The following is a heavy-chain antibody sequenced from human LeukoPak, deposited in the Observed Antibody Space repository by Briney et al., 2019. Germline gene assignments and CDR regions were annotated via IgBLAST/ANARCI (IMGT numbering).Heavy chain of an antibody. Sequence: SVKFSCNASGGTFSSYAISWVRHPPRQGLEWMGRIIPILGITNYAQTFQSRVTITADKSTSTVYMELSSLRSADTAVYYCARDRPWWSSTSCYRTVNYYGMDVWGQGTTVTVSS. CDR3: ARDRPWWSSTSCYRTVNYYGMDV. J-gene: IGHJ6*02. CDR1: GGTFSSYA. D-gene: IGHD2-2*01. V-gene: IGHV1-69*04. CDR2: IIPILGIT.